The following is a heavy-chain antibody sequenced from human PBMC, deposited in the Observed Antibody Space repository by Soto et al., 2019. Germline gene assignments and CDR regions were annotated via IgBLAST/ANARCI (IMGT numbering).Heavy chain of an antibody. CDR2: IVSSGGST. CDR3: ARGAERFDY. Sequence: EGQLVESGGGLDQPGGSLRLSCAASGFTFSSYAMHWVRQAPGKGLEYVSAIVSSGGSTYYANSVKGRFTISRDNSKNTLYLQMGSMRAEDMAVYYCARGAERFDYWGQGTLVTVSS. V-gene: IGHV3-64*01. J-gene: IGHJ4*02. CDR1: GFTFSSYA.